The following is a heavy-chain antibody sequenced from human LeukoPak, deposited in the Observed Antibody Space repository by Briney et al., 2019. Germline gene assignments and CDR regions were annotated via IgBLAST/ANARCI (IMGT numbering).Heavy chain of an antibody. CDR2: ISGSGGST. J-gene: IGHJ2*01. CDR3: AKEWTGDYGDSPYWYFDL. CDR1: GFTFSSYA. Sequence: GGSLRLSCAASGFTFSSYAMSWVRQAPGKGLEWVSAISGSGGSTYYADSVKGRFTISRDNSKNTLYLQMNSLRAEDTAVCYCAKEWTGDYGDSPYWYFDLWGRGTLVTVSS. D-gene: IGHD4-17*01. V-gene: IGHV3-23*01.